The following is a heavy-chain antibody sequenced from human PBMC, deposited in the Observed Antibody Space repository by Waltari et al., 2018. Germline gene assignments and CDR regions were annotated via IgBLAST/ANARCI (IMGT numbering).Heavy chain of an antibody. J-gene: IGHJ4*02. CDR2: SKTNSEGATT. CDR1: GFPTPRFISAD. Sequence: EVHLVESGGGLVQPGGSLRLSCVVSGFPTPRFISADMSWVRRARTGGLEWIGRSKTNSEGATTEFAAPLKGRFSISRDDSKKTLYLQLSSLEKDDTAVYYCVTDRGNFDYWGQGTLVTVSS. D-gene: IGHD6-25*01. CDR3: VTDRGNFDY. V-gene: IGHV3-15*01.